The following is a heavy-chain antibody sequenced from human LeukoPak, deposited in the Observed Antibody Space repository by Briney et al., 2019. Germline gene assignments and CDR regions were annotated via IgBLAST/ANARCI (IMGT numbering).Heavy chain of an antibody. V-gene: IGHV4-39*01. Sequence: SETLSLTCTVSGGSISSSSYYWGWLRQPPGKGLEWIGSIYCSGSTYYNPSLKSRVTISVDTSKNQFSLKLSSVTAADTAVYYCARVNWNYEWYFDLWGRGTLVTVSS. CDR1: GGSISSSSYY. D-gene: IGHD1-7*01. CDR2: IYCSGST. CDR3: ARVNWNYEWYFDL. J-gene: IGHJ2*01.